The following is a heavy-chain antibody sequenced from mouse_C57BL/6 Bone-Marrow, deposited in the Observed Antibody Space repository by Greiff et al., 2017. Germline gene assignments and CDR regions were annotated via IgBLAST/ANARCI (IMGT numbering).Heavy chain of an antibody. J-gene: IGHJ3*01. CDR3: ARDYGNYVWFAY. Sequence: VQLQQPGAELVKPGASVKMSCKASGYTFTSYWITWVKQRPGQGLEWIGDIYPGSGSTNYNEKFKSKATLTVDTSSSTAYMQLSSLTSEDSAVYYCARDYGNYVWFAYWGQGTLVTVSA. V-gene: IGHV1-55*01. CDR1: GYTFTSYW. D-gene: IGHD2-1*01. CDR2: IYPGSGST.